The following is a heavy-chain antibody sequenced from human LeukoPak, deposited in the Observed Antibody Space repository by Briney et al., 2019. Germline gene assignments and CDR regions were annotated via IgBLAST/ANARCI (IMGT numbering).Heavy chain of an antibody. J-gene: IGHJ4*02. Sequence: GGSLRLSCAASGFTFSSYGMHWVRQAPGKGRVGGSRIESDEITTTSADSVKGRFTISRDNAKSTLYLQMNSLRAEDTAVYYCARGCSSSWYGEDYWGQGTLVTVSS. D-gene: IGHD6-13*01. V-gene: IGHV3-74*01. CDR2: IESDEITT. CDR3: ARGCSSSWYGEDY. CDR1: GFTFSSYG.